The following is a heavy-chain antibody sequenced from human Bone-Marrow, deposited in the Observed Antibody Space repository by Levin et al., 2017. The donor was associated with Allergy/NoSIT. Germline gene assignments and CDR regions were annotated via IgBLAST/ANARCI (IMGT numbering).Heavy chain of an antibody. J-gene: IGHJ4*02. D-gene: IGHD1-1*01. V-gene: IGHV4-61*01. CDR1: DSSVSSGTYY. CDR3: ARAFTGTLFDY. CDR2: IYYTGNT. Sequence: SETLSLTCTVSDSSVSSGTYYWNWIRQVPGRGLEWIGYIYYTGNTNYNPSLQSRASMSIGASKTQFSLWLTSVTDADTAVYYCARAFTGTLFDYWGQGAQVTVSS.